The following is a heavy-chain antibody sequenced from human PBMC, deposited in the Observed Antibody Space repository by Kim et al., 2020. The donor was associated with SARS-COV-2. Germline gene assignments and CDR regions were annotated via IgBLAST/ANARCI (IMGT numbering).Heavy chain of an antibody. Sequence: GGSLRLSCIASGFSFSNYWMHWVRQAPGKGLEWVADIMYDDSERYYADSVKGRFIISRDNGKKSLYLQMDSLRAEDTALYYCARDVGGNLENWGRGTLVTVS. CDR1: GFSFSNYW. CDR3: ARDVGGNLEN. CDR2: IMYDDSER. V-gene: IGHV3-7*01. D-gene: IGHD2-15*01. J-gene: IGHJ4*02.